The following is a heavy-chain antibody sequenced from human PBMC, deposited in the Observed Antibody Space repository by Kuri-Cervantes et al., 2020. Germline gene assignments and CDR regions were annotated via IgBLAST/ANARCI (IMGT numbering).Heavy chain of an antibody. D-gene: IGHD1-26*01. J-gene: IGHJ5*02. CDR2: IYYSGST. Sequence: GSLRLSCTVSGGSVSSGSYYWGWIRQPPGKGLEWIGSIYYSGSTYYNPSLKSRVTISVDTSKNQFSLKLSSVTAADTAVYYCARVGNTVPPTDNWFDPWGQGTLVTVSS. V-gene: IGHV4-39*01. CDR3: ARVGNTVPPTDNWFDP. CDR1: GGSVSSGSYY.